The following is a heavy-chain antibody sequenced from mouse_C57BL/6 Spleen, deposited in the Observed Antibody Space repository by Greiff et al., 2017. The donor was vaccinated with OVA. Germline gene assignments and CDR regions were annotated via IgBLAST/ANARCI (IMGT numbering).Heavy chain of an antibody. J-gene: IGHJ1*03. V-gene: IGHV1-50*01. CDR1: GYTFTSYW. CDR2: IDPSDSYT. D-gene: IGHD1-1*01. Sequence: QVQLQQSGAELVKPGASVKLSCKASGYTFTSYWMQWVKQRPGQGLEWIGEIDPSDSYTNYNQKFKGKATLTVDTSSSTAYMQLSSLTSEDSAVYYCARHGSSYGYFDVWGTGTTVTVSS. CDR3: ARHGSSYGYFDV.